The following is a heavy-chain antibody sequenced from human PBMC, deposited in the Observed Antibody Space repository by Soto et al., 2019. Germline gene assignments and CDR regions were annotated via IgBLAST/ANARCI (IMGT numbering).Heavy chain of an antibody. V-gene: IGHV4-39*01. J-gene: IGHJ1*01. CDR2: IYYSGST. CDR3: ASPFITMVRGVIPQPEYFQH. CDR1: GGSISSSSYY. Sequence: QLQLQESGPGLVKPSETLSLTCTVSGGSISSSSYYWGWIRQPPGKGLEWIGSIYYSGSTYYNPSLKSRVTISVDTSKNQFSLKLSSVTAADTAVYYCASPFITMVRGVIPQPEYFQHWGQGTLVTVSS. D-gene: IGHD3-10*01.